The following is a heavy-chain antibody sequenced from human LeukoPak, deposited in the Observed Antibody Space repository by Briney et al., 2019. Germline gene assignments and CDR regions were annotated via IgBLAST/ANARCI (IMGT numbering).Heavy chain of an antibody. CDR2: INPSGGST. D-gene: IGHD3-10*01. J-gene: IGHJ4*02. V-gene: IGHV1-46*01. Sequence: ASVKVSCEASGYTFTSYYMHWVRQAPGQGLEWMGIINPSGGSTSYAQKFQGRVTMTRDTSTSTVYMELSSLRSEDTAVYYCARDGGSVRPFDYWGQGTLVTVSS. CDR1: GYTFTSYY. CDR3: ARDGGSVRPFDY.